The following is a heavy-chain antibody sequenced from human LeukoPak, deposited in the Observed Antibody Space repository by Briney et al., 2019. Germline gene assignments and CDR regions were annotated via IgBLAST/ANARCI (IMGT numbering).Heavy chain of an antibody. Sequence: GGSLRLSCAASGFSFSNHWMHWVRQAPGKGLVWVTRMNSDGSATYYADSVQGRFTISRDNAKNTLYLQMNSLRAEDTAMYFCAKGPNYFDSWGQGTLVTVSS. CDR3: AKGPNYFDS. CDR1: GFSFSNHW. V-gene: IGHV3-74*01. J-gene: IGHJ4*02. CDR2: MNSDGSAT.